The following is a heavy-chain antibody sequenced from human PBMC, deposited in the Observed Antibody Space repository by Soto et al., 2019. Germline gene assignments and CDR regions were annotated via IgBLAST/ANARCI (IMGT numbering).Heavy chain of an antibody. CDR1: ESAFRTYG. CDR2: ISYDGSKT. V-gene: IGHV3-30*18. CDR3: AKQKGGMVMEYIWFDP. J-gene: IGHJ5*02. D-gene: IGHD3-22*01. Sequence: QPGGSLRLSCAASESAFRTYGMHWVRQAPGKGLEWVAGISYDGSKTYYADSVKGRFAISRDNSKNTLFLQMNSLRPEDTAMYYCAKQKGGMVMEYIWFDPWGQGTLVTVSS.